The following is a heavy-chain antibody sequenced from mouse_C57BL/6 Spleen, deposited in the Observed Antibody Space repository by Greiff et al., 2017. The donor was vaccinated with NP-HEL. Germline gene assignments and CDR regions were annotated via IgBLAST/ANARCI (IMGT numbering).Heavy chain of an antibody. CDR2: IDPENGDT. D-gene: IGHD2-4*01. CDR1: GFNIKDDY. J-gene: IGHJ3*01. V-gene: IGHV14-4*01. Sequence: EVQLQQSGAELVRPGASVKLSCTASGFNIKDDYMHWVKQRPEQGLEWIGWIDPENGDTEYASKFQGKATITADTSSNTAYLQLSSLTSEDTAVYYCTTKGLQAWFAYWGQGTLVTVSA. CDR3: TTKGLQAWFAY.